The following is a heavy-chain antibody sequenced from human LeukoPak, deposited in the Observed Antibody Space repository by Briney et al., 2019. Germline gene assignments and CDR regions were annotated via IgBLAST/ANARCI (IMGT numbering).Heavy chain of an antibody. CDR3: ARTVPAAILPGAIGPFPPNWFDP. CDR1: GGFISSSSYY. Sequence: TSETLSLTCTVSGGFISSSSYYWGWIRQPPGKGLEWIGSIYYSGSTYYNPSLKSRVTISVDTSKNQFSLKLSSVTAADTAVYYCARTVPAAILPGAIGPFPPNWFDPWGQGTLVTVSS. J-gene: IGHJ5*02. CDR2: IYYSGST. D-gene: IGHD2-2*02. V-gene: IGHV4-39*07.